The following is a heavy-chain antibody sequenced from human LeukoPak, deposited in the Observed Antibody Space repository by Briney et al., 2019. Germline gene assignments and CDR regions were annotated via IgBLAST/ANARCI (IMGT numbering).Heavy chain of an antibody. CDR2: ISSSGSTI. D-gene: IGHD2-15*01. CDR1: GFTFSSYE. Sequence: GGSLRLSCAASGFTFSSYEMNWVRQAPGKGLEWVSYISSSGSTIYYADSLKGRFTISRDNAKNSLYLQMNSLRAEDTAVYYCAKIPTSSHYCSGGSCFPYNWFDPWGQGTLVTVSS. J-gene: IGHJ5*02. V-gene: IGHV3-48*03. CDR3: AKIPTSSHYCSGGSCFPYNWFDP.